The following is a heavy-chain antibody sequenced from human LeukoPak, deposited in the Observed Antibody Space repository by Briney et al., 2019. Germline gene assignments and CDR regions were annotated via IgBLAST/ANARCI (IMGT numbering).Heavy chain of an antibody. V-gene: IGHV3-11*04. CDR1: GFTFSHYY. Sequence: GGSLRLSCAASGFTFSHYYMSWIRQAPGKGLEWVSYISSSGTTIYYADSVKGRFSISRDNAKNSLYLQMNRLRAEDTAVYYCASLVVPADDYWGQGTLVTVSS. D-gene: IGHD2-2*01. CDR2: ISSSGTTI. CDR3: ASLVVPADDY. J-gene: IGHJ4*02.